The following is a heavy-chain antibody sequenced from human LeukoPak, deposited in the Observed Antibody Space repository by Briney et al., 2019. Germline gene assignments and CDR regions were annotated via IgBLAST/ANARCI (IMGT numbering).Heavy chain of an antibody. CDR3: ARHGSLTGYYSPYYYYGMDV. V-gene: IGHV4-34*01. CDR1: GGSFSGYY. Sequence: SETLSLTCVVYGGSFSGYYWSWIRQPPGKGLEWIGEINHSGSTNYNPSLKSRVTISVDTSKNQFSLKLSSVTAADTAVYYCARHGSLTGYYSPYYYYGMDVWGQGTTVTVSS. J-gene: IGHJ6*02. CDR2: INHSGST. D-gene: IGHD3-9*01.